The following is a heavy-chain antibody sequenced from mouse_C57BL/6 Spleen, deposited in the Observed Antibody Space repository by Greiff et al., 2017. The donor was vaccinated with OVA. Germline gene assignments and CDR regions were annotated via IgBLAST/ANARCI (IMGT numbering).Heavy chain of an antibody. CDR2: ISSGSSTI. J-gene: IGHJ4*01. CDR1: GFTFSDYG. CDR3: ARGDGYLYYYAMDY. D-gene: IGHD2-3*01. V-gene: IGHV5-17*01. Sequence: DVKLVESGGGLVKPGGSLKLSCAASGFTFSDYGMHWVRQAPEKGLEWVAYISSGSSTIYYADTVKGRFTISRDNAKNTLFLQMTSLRSEDTAMYYCARGDGYLYYYAMDYWGQGTSVTVSS.